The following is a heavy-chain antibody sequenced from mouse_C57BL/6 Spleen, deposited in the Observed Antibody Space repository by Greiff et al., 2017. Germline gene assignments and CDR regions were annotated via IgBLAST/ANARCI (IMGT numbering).Heavy chain of an antibody. CDR3: VRIEEGSSYRLSMDY. J-gene: IGHJ4*01. CDR1: GFSLSTFGMG. D-gene: IGHD1-1*01. V-gene: IGHV8-8*01. CDR2: IWWDDDK. Sequence: QVTLKVSGPGLLQPSQTLSLTCSFSGFSLSTFGMGVGWIRQPSGKGLEWLAHIWWDDDKYYNPALKSRLTISKDTSKNQVLLKIANVDTADTATDYWVRIEEGSSYRLSMDYWGQGTSVTVSS.